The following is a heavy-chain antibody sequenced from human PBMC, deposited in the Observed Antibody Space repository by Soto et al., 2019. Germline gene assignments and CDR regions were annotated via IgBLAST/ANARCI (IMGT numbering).Heavy chain of an antibody. V-gene: IGHV3-30-3*01. CDR2: ISYDGSNK. D-gene: IGHD3-22*01. CDR3: ARPMYYYHSSFDYRYDC. CDR1: GFTFSSYA. J-gene: IGHJ4*02. Sequence: PGGSLRLSCAASGFTFSSYAMHWVRQAPGKGLEWVAVISYDGSNKYYADSVKGRFTISRDNSKNTLYLQMNSLRPEDTAVYYCARPMYYYHSSFDYRYDCSGQGTLVTVSS.